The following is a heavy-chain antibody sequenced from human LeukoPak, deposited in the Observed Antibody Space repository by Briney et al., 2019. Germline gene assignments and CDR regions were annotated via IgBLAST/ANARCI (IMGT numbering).Heavy chain of an antibody. CDR3: AKTISIAVAGGLGGPLDY. CDR1: GFTFSSYA. D-gene: IGHD6-19*01. V-gene: IGHV3-9*01. J-gene: IGHJ4*02. CDR2: ISWNSGSI. Sequence: PGGSLRLTCAASGFTFSSYAMSWVRQAPGKGLEWVSGISWNSGSIGYADSVKGRFTISRDNAKNSLYLQMNSLRAEDTALYYCAKTISIAVAGGLGGPLDYWGQGTLVTVSS.